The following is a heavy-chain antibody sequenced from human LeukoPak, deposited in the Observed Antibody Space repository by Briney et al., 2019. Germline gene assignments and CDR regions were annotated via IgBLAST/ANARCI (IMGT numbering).Heavy chain of an antibody. D-gene: IGHD5-18*01. CDR2: ISGSGGST. J-gene: IGHJ6*02. V-gene: IGHV3-23*01. CDR1: GFTFSSYA. CDR3: AKGEERRGYSYGRGYYYYYGMDV. Sequence: GGSLRLSCAASGFTFSSYAMSWVRQAPGKGLEWVSGISGSGGSTYYADSVKGRFTISRDNSKNMLYLQMNSLRAEDTAVYYCAKGEERRGYSYGRGYYYYYGMDVWGQGTTVTVSS.